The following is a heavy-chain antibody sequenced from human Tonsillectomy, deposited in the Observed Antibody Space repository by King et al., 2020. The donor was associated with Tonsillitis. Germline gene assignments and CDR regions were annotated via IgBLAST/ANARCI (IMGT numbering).Heavy chain of an antibody. V-gene: IGHV3-9*01. CDR1: GFTFDDYA. CDR3: AKDMGPLSGLDGLDY. J-gene: IGHJ4*02. D-gene: IGHD2-15*01. Sequence: VQLVESGGGLVQPGRSLRLSCAASGFTFDDYAMHWVRQAPGKGLEWVSGINWNRGSIGYADSVKGRFTISRDNAKNSLYLQMNSLRPEDTAFYYCAKDMGPLSGLDGLDYWGPGTLVTVSS. CDR2: INWNRGSI.